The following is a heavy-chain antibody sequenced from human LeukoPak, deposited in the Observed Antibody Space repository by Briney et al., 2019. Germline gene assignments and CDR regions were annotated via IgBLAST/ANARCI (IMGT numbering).Heavy chain of an antibody. V-gene: IGHV4-59*01. CDR1: GGFISSYY. J-gene: IGHJ4*02. CDR2: IYYSGNT. D-gene: IGHD3-10*01. CDR3: VRGHYYGSGSYSPDY. Sequence: SETLSLTCTVSGGFISSYYWIWIRQPPGKGLEWIGYIYYSGNTNYNPSLKSRVSISVDTSKNLFSLNLSSVSAADTAVYYCVRGHYYGSGSYSPDYWGQGTLVTVSS.